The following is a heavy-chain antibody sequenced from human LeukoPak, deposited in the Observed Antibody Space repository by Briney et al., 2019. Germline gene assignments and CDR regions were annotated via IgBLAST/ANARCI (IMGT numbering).Heavy chain of an antibody. J-gene: IGHJ5*02. Sequence: GGSLRLSCAASGFTFSDYYMSWIRQAPGKGLEWVSYISSSGSTIYYADSVKGRFTISRDNAKNSLYLQMNSLRAEDTAVYYCASSRSSSSVGVDNWFDPWGQGTLVTVSS. V-gene: IGHV3-11*04. CDR3: ASSRSSSSVGVDNWFDP. D-gene: IGHD6-6*01. CDR2: ISSSGSTI. CDR1: GFTFSDYY.